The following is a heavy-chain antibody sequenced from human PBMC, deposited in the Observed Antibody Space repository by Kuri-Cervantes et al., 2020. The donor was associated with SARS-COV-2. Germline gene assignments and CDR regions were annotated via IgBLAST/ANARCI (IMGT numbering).Heavy chain of an antibody. CDR2: IRSKAYGGTT. CDR1: GFTFGDYA. CDR3: TRGAGYSSGWYAEYFQH. J-gene: IGHJ1*01. V-gene: IGHV3-49*04. Sequence: GSLRLSCTASGFTFGDYAMSWVRQAPGKGLEWIDFIRSKAYGGTTEYAASVKGRFTISRDDSKSIAYLQMNSLKTEDTAVYYCTRGAGYSSGWYAEYFQHWGQGTLVTVSS. D-gene: IGHD6-19*01.